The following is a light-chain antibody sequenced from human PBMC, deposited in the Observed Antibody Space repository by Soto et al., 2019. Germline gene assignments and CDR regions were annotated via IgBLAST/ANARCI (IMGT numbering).Light chain of an antibody. CDR2: KAS. J-gene: IGKJ1*01. V-gene: IGKV1-5*03. CDR3: QQYLNRWT. CDR1: QSISTW. Sequence: DIQMTQSPSTLSASVGARVTITCRASQSISTWLDWYQQKPGKAPKLLIYKASSLEGGVPSRFSGSGSGTEFTLTISSLQPDEFATDYCQQYLNRWTCGQGTKVDIK.